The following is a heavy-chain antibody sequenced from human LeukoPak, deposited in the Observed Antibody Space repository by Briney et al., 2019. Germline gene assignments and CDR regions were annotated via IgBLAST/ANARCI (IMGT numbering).Heavy chain of an antibody. V-gene: IGHV1-46*01. CDR1: GYTFTRYH. CDR2: INPSGGST. Sequence: VASVKVSCKASGYTFTRYHMHWLRQAPGQGLEWMGIINPSGGSTRYAQKFQGRLTITADESTSTTYMELSSLRSEDTAVYYCARTLSLDGYNHFDFWGQGTLVTVSS. CDR3: ARTLSLDGYNHFDF. D-gene: IGHD5-24*01. J-gene: IGHJ4*02.